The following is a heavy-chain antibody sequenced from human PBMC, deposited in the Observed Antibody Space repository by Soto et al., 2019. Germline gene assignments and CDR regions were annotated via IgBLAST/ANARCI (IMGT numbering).Heavy chain of an antibody. CDR2: ISAYNGNT. D-gene: IGHD3-3*01. J-gene: IGHJ4*02. CDR3: ARAIYYDFLSGYYPYYFDY. Sequence: ASVKVSCKASGYTFTSYGISWVRQAPGQGLEWMGWISAYNGNTNYAQKLQGRVTMTTDNSTSTAYMELRSLRSDDTAVYYWARAIYYDFLSGYYPYYFDYWGQGTLVTVSS. CDR1: GYTFTSYG. V-gene: IGHV1-18*01.